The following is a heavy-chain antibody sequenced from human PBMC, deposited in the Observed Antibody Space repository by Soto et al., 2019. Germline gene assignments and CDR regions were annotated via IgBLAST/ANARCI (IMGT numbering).Heavy chain of an antibody. J-gene: IGHJ3*02. CDR1: GGTFSSYS. CDR2: IIPVFGSA. CDR3: ARGLRVFGVDYGFDI. V-gene: IGHV1-69*12. Sequence: QVQLVQSGAEVKKPGSSVKVSCKASGGTFSSYSFSWVRQAPGQGLEWMGGIIPVFGSANYAQKFQDRVTITADESTSTTYMELTSLRSEDTAVYYCARGLRVFGVDYGFDISGQGTMVTVSS. D-gene: IGHD3-3*01.